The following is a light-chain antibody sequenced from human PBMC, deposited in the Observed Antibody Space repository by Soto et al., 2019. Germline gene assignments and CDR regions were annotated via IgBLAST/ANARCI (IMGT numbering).Light chain of an antibody. CDR3: QSYDSSLSGPWV. CDR2: GNN. V-gene: IGLV1-40*01. Sequence: QSVLTQPPSVSGAPGQRVTISCTGSSSNIGAGYDVHWYQQLPGTAPKLLIYGNNNRPSGVPDRFSGSTSGTSASLAITGLQAEDEADYYCQSYDSSLSGPWVFGGGTKLTVL. J-gene: IGLJ3*02. CDR1: SSNIGAGYD.